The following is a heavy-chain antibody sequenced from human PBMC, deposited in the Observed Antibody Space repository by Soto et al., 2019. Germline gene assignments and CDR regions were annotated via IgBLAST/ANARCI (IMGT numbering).Heavy chain of an antibody. Sequence: SETLSLTCTVSGGSISSSSYYWGWIRQPPGKGLEWIGSIYYSGSTYYNPSLKSRVTISVDTSKNQFSLKLSSVTAADTAVYYCARLKGYSGFINWFDPWGQGTLVTVSS. CDR1: GGSISSSSYY. CDR2: IYYSGST. J-gene: IGHJ5*02. V-gene: IGHV4-39*01. CDR3: ARLKGYSGFINWFDP. D-gene: IGHD5-12*01.